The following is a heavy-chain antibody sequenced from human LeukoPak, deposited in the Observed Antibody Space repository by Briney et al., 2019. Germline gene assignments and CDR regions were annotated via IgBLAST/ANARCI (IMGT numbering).Heavy chain of an antibody. CDR3: ARERPPPAAIGSQQLAPRNNWFDP. CDR1: GFTFSDYY. CDR2: ISSSGSTI. D-gene: IGHD2-2*02. J-gene: IGHJ5*02. V-gene: IGHV3-11*01. Sequence: GGSLRLSCAASGFTFSDYYMSWICQAPGKGLEWVSYISSSGSTIYYADSVKGRFTISRDNAKNSLYLQMNSLRAEDTAVYYCARERPPPAAIGSQQLAPRNNWFDPWGQGTLVTVSS.